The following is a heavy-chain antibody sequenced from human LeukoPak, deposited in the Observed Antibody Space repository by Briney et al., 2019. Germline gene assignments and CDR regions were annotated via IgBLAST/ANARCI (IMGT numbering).Heavy chain of an antibody. V-gene: IGHV4-39*07. CDR1: GGSISSSSYY. J-gene: IGHJ6*03. CDR2: INHSGST. Sequence: SETLSLTCTVSGGSISSSSYYWGWIRQPPGKGLEWIGEINHSGSTNYNPSLKSRVTISVDTSKNQFSLKLSSVTAADTAVYYCARGYINKPVYYYYYMDVWGKGTTVTVSS. CDR3: ARGYINKPVYYYYYMDV. D-gene: IGHD2-2*02.